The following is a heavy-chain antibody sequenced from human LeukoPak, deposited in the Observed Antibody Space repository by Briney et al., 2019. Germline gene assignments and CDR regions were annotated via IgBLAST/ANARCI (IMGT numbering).Heavy chain of an antibody. J-gene: IGHJ5*01. CDR3: TRGLTGGLDS. V-gene: IGHV3-13*04. D-gene: IGHD1-26*01. CDR2: IAITGDT. CDR1: GFTFSSCD. Sequence: PGGSLRLSCAASGFTFSSCDMHWVRQAPGKGLEWVSSIAITGDTYYLGSVRGRFTISRENAKNSLYLQMNSLRAGDTAVYYCTRGLTGGLDSWGQGTLVTVSS.